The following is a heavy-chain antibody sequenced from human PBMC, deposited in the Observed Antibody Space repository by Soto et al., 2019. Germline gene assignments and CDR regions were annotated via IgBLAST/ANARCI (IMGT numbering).Heavy chain of an antibody. CDR2: IKSKSDGGTT. V-gene: IGHV3-15*01. Sequence: GSLRISCSASGFAFSDAWMSWVRQAPWKRWDWVGRIKSKSDGGTTEYAAPVRGRFTISRDDSKNTLYLQMNSLKTEDTAVYYCTTDLWRIAVVVGSTGYFNPWGRGTTVTVSS. J-gene: IGHJ5*02. CDR1: GFAFSDAW. D-gene: IGHD2-15*01. CDR3: TTDLWRIAVVVGSTGYFNP.